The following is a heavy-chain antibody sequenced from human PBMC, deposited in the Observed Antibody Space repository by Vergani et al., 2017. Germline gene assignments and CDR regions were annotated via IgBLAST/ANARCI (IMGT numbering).Heavy chain of an antibody. D-gene: IGHD5-24*01. J-gene: IGHJ3*02. V-gene: IGHV3-30*03. CDR3: ARDRGARWLQPPDAFDI. CDR1: GFTSSYYG. CDR2: ISYDGTQK. Sequence: QVHLVESGGGVVQPVRSLRFSCVVSGFTSSYYGLHWVRHAPGKGLEWVAVISYDGTQKYYADSVKGRFTISRDNSKSTLYLQMNSLRTEDTAVYYCARDRGARWLQPPDAFDIWGQGTMVTVSS.